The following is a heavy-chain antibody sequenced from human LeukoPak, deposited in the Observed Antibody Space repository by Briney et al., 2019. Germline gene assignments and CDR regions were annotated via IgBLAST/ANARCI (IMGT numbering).Heavy chain of an antibody. CDR1: GFTVSRNY. V-gene: IGHV3-66*01. CDR2: IYTGGST. J-gene: IGHJ5*02. CDR3: ATDRSRGASHWFDP. Sequence: GGSLRLSCAASGFTVSRNYMSWVRQAPGKGLEWVSVIYTGGSTYYADSVKGRFTISRDNSKNTLYLQMNSLRAEDTAVYYCATDRSRGASHWFDPWGQGALVTVSS. D-gene: IGHD3-10*01.